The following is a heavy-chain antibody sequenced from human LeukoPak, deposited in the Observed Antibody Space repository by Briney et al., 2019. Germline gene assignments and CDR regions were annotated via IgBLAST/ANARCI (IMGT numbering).Heavy chain of an antibody. CDR1: GYTFTGYY. D-gene: IGHD2-2*01. CDR3: ARGGRYCSSTSCYQSYFDY. CDR2: INPNSGGT. V-gene: IGHV1-2*02. J-gene: IGHJ4*02. Sequence: ASVKVSCKASGYTFTGYYMHWMRQAPGQGLEWMGWINPNSGGTNYAQKVQGRVTLTRDTSITTAYMELSRLRSDDTAVYYCARGGRYCSSTSCYQSYFDYWGQGTLVTVSS.